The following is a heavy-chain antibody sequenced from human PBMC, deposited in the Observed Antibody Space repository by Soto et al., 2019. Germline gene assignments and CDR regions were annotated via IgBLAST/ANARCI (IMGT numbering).Heavy chain of an antibody. CDR2: IYYSGST. D-gene: IGHD2-15*01. V-gene: IGHV4-31*03. CDR3: ASTYCSGGSCYSYFDY. CDR1: GGSISSGGYY. Sequence: QVQLQESGPGLVKPSQTLSLTCTVSGGSISSGGYYWSWIRQHPGKGLEWIGYIYYSGSTYYNPSLKSRVTISVDPSKNQFSLKLSSVTAADTAVYYCASTYCSGGSCYSYFDYWGQGTLVTVSS. J-gene: IGHJ4*02.